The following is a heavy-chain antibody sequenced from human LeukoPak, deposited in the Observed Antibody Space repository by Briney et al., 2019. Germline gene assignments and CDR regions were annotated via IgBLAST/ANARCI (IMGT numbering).Heavy chain of an antibody. J-gene: IGHJ3*02. CDR1: GGSFSGYY. D-gene: IGHD3-9*01. Sequence: SETLSLTCAVYGGSFSGYYWSWIRQPPGKGLEWIGEINHSGSTNYNPSLKSRVTISVDTSKNQFSLKLSSVTAADTAVYYCAVPNLYDILLQTYAFDIWGQGTMVTVSS. CDR2: INHSGST. CDR3: AVPNLYDILLQTYAFDI. V-gene: IGHV4-34*01.